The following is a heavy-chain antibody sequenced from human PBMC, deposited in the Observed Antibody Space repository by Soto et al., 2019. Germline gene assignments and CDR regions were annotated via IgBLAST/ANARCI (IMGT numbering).Heavy chain of an antibody. Sequence: PGGSLRLSCAASGFTFSSYAMSWVRLAPGKGLEWVSTISGSGGSAYYADSVKGRFTISRDNSKNTLYLQMNSLRADDTALYYCAKGPEDGLALRGRFDPWGQGTLVTVSS. D-gene: IGHD2-15*01. CDR3: AKGPEDGLALRGRFDP. CDR2: ISGSGGSA. J-gene: IGHJ5*02. CDR1: GFTFSSYA. V-gene: IGHV3-23*01.